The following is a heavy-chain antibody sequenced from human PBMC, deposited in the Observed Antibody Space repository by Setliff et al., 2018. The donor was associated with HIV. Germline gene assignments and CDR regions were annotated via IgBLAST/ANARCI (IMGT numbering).Heavy chain of an antibody. CDR1: VHTFASFG. V-gene: IGHV1-18*01. CDR3: ATARPGARFDV. J-gene: IGHJ4*02. CDR2: ITAYNVDA. Sequence: GASVKVSCKASVHTFASFGIGWLRQAPGQGLEWLGWITAYNVDAPNAQKSQGRVTMTIDITTTTTYMEMRSLRFDDTAVYYCATARPGARFDVWGQGTLVTVSS. D-gene: IGHD6-6*01.